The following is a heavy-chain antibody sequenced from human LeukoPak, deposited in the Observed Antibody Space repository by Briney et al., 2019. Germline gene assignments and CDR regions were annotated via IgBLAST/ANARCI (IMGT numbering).Heavy chain of an antibody. CDR2: TGNKANNYPT. D-gene: IGHD5-18*01. Sequence: GGSLRLSCAASGFTFSDHYMDWVRQAPGKGLEWIGRTGNKANNYPTEYAASVKGRFTISRDDSKNTLYLQMNSLKTEDTAVYYCTTDPGYSYGSFFDYWGQGTLVTVSS. V-gene: IGHV3-72*01. CDR3: TTDPGYSYGSFFDY. J-gene: IGHJ4*02. CDR1: GFTFSDHY.